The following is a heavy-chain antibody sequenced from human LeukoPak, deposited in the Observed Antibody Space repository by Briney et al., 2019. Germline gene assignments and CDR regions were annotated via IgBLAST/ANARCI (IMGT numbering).Heavy chain of an antibody. CDR2: IYYSGST. D-gene: IGHD4-17*01. J-gene: IGHJ4*02. V-gene: IGHV4-30-4*07. Sequence: PSETLSLTCTVSGGSFSSGGYSWSWLRQPPGKGLEWIGYIYYSGSTSYNPSLKSRVTISVDTSKNQFSLKLSSVTAADTAVYYCARWGDDYGDRYFDYWGQGTLVTVSS. CDR1: GGSFSSGGYS. CDR3: ARWGDDYGDRYFDY.